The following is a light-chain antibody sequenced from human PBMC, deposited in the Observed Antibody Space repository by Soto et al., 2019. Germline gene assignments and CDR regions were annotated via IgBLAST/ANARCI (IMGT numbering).Light chain of an antibody. V-gene: IGLV2-11*01. CDR1: SSDVGGYND. CDR2: DVN. J-gene: IGLJ3*02. Sequence: QSALTQPRSVSGSPGQSVTLSCTGTSSDVGGYNDVSWYQQHPGKAPKLVIDDVNKRPSGVPDRFSGSRSGNTASLTISGLQAEDEADYYCCSYAGSYTWVFGGGTKLTVL. CDR3: CSYAGSYTWV.